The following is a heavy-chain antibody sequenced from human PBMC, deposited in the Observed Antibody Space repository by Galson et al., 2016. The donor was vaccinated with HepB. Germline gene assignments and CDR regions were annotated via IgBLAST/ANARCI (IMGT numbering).Heavy chain of an antibody. CDR1: GFTFSSFA. CDR2: ISGSGSDT. CDR3: AKRMSYSFAY. D-gene: IGHD6-13*01. V-gene: IGHV3-23*01. Sequence: SLRLSCAASGFTFSSFAMSWVRQAPGKGLEWVSVISGSGSDTIYADSVRGRFTISRDNSENMLYLAMNSLRADDRAVYYCAKRMSYSFAYWGQGTLVTVSS. J-gene: IGHJ4*02.